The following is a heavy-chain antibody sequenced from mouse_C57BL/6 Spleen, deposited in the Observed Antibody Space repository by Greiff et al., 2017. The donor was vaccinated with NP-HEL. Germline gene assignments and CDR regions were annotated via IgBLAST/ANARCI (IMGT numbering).Heavy chain of an antibody. V-gene: IGHV1-76*01. CDR3: ARDVKELLAH. CDR1: GYTFTDYY. J-gene: IGHJ3*01. Sequence: QVHVKQSGAELVRPGASVKLSCKASGYTFTDYYINWVKQRPGQGLEWIARIYPGSGNTYYNEKFKGKATLTAEKSSSAAYMQLSSLTYEDSAVYFCARDVKELLAHWGQETLVTVSA. CDR2: IYPGSGNT.